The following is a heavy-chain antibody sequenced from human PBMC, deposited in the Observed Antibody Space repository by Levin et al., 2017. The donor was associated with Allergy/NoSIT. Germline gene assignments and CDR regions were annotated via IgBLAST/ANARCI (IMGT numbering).Heavy chain of an antibody. CDR2: ISYTGNT. V-gene: IGHV4-30-4*01. CDR1: GGSISSGDYY. Sequence: SETLSLTCSVSGGSISSGDYYWNWIRQPPGKGLEWLGNISYTGNTFYNPSLKSRLAMSVDTSKNQFSLSLHSVTAADTAMYYCARGGGPQRRLAPWGQGTLVIISS. CDR3: ARGGGPQRRLAP. J-gene: IGHJ5*02. D-gene: IGHD1-1*01.